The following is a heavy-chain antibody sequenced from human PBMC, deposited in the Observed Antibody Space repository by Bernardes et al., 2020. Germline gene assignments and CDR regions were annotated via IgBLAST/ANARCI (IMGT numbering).Heavy chain of an antibody. CDR2: ISSSSSYI. D-gene: IGHD2-2*01. J-gene: IGHJ5*02. CDR3: ARDRCSSTSCYSLGRFDP. CDR1: GFTFSSYS. Sequence: GGSLRLSCAASGFTFSSYSMNWVRQAPGKGLEWVSSISSSSSYIYYADSVKGRFTISRDNAKNSLYLQMNSPRAEDTAVYYCARDRCSSTSCYSLGRFDPWGQGTLVTVSS. V-gene: IGHV3-21*01.